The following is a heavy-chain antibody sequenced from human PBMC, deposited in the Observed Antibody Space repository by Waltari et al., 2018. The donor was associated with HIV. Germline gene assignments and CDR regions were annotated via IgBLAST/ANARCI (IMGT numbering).Heavy chain of an antibody. Sequence: EVQLLESGGGLVQPGGSLRLSCAASGFTVSRNYMSWVRQAPGKGLEWVSVIYSGGSTYYADSVKGRFTISRDNSKNTLYLQMNSLRAEDTAVYYCARDSYDSSGYYRDAFDIWGQGTMVTVSS. CDR1: GFTVSRNY. D-gene: IGHD3-22*01. J-gene: IGHJ3*02. CDR2: IYSGGST. CDR3: ARDSYDSSGYYRDAFDI. V-gene: IGHV3-66*01.